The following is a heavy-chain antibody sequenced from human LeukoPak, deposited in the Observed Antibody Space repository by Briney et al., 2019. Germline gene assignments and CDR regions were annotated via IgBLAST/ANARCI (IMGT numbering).Heavy chain of an antibody. CDR3: AREGYYYGSGSYYNPAFDI. CDR2: ISSSGSTI. CDR1: GFTFSDYY. Sequence: GGSLRLSCAASGFTFSDYYMSWIRQAPGKGLEWVSYISSSGSTIYYADSVKGRFTISRDNAKNSLYLQMNSLRAEDTAVYYCAREGYYYGSGSYYNPAFDIWGQGTMVTVSS. J-gene: IGHJ3*02. D-gene: IGHD3-10*01. V-gene: IGHV3-11*01.